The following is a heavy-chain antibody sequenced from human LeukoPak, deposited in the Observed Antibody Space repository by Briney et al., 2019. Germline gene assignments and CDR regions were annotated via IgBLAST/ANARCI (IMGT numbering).Heavy chain of an antibody. D-gene: IGHD2-2*01. J-gene: IGHJ4*02. V-gene: IGHV3-23*01. CDR3: AKESCGSTSCYPDY. CDR1: GFTFSSYA. Sequence: GGSLRLSCAASGFTFSSYAMSWVRQAPGKGLEWVSAISGSGGSTYYADSVKGRFTISRDNSKNTLYLQMNSLRVEDTAVYYCAKESCGSTSCYPDYWGQGTLVTVSS. CDR2: ISGSGGST.